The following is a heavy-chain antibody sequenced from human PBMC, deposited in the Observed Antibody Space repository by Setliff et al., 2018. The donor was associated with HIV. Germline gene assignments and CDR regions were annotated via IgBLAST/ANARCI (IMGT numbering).Heavy chain of an antibody. CDR2: INTHTGNT. D-gene: IGHD5-12*01. CDR1: GYNLHNHG. CDR3: ARGKTWLRFLDY. J-gene: IGHJ4*02. V-gene: IGHV1-18*01. Sequence: ASVKVSCKASGYNLHNHGITWVRQAPGQGLEWMGWINTHTGNTNSAQRFQGRVTMTTDTSTSTAYMELRSLRSDDTAVYYCARGKTWLRFLDYRGQGTLVTVSS.